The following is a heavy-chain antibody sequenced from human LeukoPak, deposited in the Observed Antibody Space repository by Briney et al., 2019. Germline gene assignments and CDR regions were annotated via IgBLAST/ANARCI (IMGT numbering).Heavy chain of an antibody. V-gene: IGHV3-23*01. J-gene: IGHJ4*02. CDR1: GITLSNYA. CDR2: LSGSAGGT. Sequence: GGSLRLSCGVSGITLSNYAMSWVRQAPGKGLEWVAGLSGSAGGTTYADSVKGRFTISRDNSKSTLYLQMNSLRAEDTAVYYCAKSPYIASHIDFDYWGQGTLVTVSS. CDR3: AKSPYIASHIDFDY. D-gene: IGHD3-16*01.